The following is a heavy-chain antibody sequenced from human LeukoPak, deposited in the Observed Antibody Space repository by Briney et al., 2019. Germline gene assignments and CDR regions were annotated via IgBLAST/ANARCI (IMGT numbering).Heavy chain of an antibody. J-gene: IGHJ4*02. CDR1: GYTFTSSG. D-gene: IGHD3-10*01. CDR2: ICAYNGNT. CDR3: ARVDYYGSGSYSPDY. Sequence: ASVKVSCKASGYTFTSSGISWVRQAPGQGLEWMGCICAYNGNTNYAQKLQGRVTMTTDTSTSTAYMELRSLRSDDTAVYYCARVDYYGSGSYSPDYWGQGTLVTVSS. V-gene: IGHV1-18*01.